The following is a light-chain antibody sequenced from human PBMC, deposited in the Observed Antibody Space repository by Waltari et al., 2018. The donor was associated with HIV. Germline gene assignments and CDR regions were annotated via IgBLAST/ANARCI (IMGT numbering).Light chain of an antibody. CDR1: QSVGSN. Sequence: ETVMTQSPATLSVSPGERATISCWASQSVGSNLAWYQQKPGQAPRLLIYGASTRATGVPARFSGSGSGTEFALIISSLQSEDFAIYYCHQYNNWPPWTFGQGTKVEIK. V-gene: IGKV3-15*01. CDR3: HQYNNWPPWT. CDR2: GAS. J-gene: IGKJ1*01.